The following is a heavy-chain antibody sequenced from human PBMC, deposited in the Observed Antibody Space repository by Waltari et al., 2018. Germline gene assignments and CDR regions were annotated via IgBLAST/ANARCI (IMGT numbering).Heavy chain of an antibody. D-gene: IGHD3-3*01. V-gene: IGHV1-69*01. CDR3: ASGYDFWSGYSSRFVL. J-gene: IGHJ4*02. Sequence: QVQLVQSGAEVKKPGSSVKVSCKASGGTFSSYAISWVRPAPGQGLEWMGGIIPIFGTANYAQKFQGRVTITADESTSTAYMELSSLRSEDTAVYYCASGYDFWSGYSSRFVLWGQGTLVTVSS. CDR2: IIPIFGTA. CDR1: GGTFSSYA.